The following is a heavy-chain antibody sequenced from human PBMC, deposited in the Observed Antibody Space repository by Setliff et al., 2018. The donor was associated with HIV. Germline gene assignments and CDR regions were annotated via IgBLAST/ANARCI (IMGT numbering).Heavy chain of an antibody. CDR3: ARVGSYWTQFDY. J-gene: IGHJ4*01. V-gene: IGHV1-2*02. D-gene: IGHD2-15*01. CDR1: GYTFTNYY. CDR2: INPKSGGT. Sequence: ASVKVSCKASGYTFTNYYMHWVRQAPGQGLEWMGWINPKSGGTNYAQKFQGRVSMTRNTSISTAYMELSSLRSEDTAVYYCARVGSYWTQFDYWGQGTLVTVSS.